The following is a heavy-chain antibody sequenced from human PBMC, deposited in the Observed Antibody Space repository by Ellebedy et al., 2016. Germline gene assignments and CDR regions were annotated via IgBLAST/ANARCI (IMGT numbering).Heavy chain of an antibody. CDR1: GGSISSYY. V-gene: IGHV4-59*01. J-gene: IGHJ5*02. D-gene: IGHD3-22*01. Sequence: SETLSLXXTVSGGSISSYYWSWIRQPPGKTLEWIGYVYRTGSTKLNPSLKSRVTMSVDTSKNQFSLKLYSVTAPDTAVYYCARGLYFDSSGYHYWFDPWGQGTLATVSS. CDR3: ARGLYFDSSGYHYWFDP. CDR2: VYRTGST.